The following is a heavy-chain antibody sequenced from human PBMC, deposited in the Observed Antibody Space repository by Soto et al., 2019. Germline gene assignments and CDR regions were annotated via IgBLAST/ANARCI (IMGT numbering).Heavy chain of an antibody. J-gene: IGHJ3*02. V-gene: IGHV1-8*01. Sequence: QVQLVQSGAEVKKPGASVKVSCKASGYTFTSYDINWVRQATGQGLEWMGWMNPNSGNTGYAQKFQGRVTMTRNTSISTAYMGLSSLRSEDTAVYYCARGLGGWYGSGDDFDIWGQGTMVTVSS. CDR3: ARGLGGWYGSGDDFDI. D-gene: IGHD6-19*01. CDR2: MNPNSGNT. CDR1: GYTFTSYD.